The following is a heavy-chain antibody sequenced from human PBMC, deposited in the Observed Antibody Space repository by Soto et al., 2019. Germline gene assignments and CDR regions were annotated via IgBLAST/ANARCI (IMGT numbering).Heavy chain of an antibody. D-gene: IGHD6-6*01. CDR3: TTGSTSTKNY. CDR1: GFTFSNAW. Sequence: PVGSLSLSCGASGFTFSNAWLSWVRQAPGKGLEWVGRIKSKTDGGTTDYTAPVKGRFTISRDDSKNTLYLQMNSLKIEDTAVYYCTTGSTSTKNYWGQGTLVTVSS. V-gene: IGHV3-15*01. CDR2: IKSKTDGGTT. J-gene: IGHJ4*02.